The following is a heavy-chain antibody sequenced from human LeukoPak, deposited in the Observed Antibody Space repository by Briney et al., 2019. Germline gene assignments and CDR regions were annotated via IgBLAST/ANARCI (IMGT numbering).Heavy chain of an antibody. J-gene: IGHJ2*01. D-gene: IGHD6-13*01. Sequence: PSETLSLTCSVSGGAISRYYWSWIRQPPGKGLEWIGYIYYSGSTNYSPSLKSRVTISVDTSKNQFSLKLTSVTAADTAVYYCARVSSSWYQDWYFDRWGRGTLVTVSS. CDR2: IYYSGST. CDR3: ARVSSSWYQDWYFDR. V-gene: IGHV4-59*12. CDR1: GGAISRYY.